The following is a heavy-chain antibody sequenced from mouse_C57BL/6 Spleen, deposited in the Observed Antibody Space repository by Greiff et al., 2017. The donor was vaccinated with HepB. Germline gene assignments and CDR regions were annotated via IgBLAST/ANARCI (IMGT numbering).Heavy chain of an antibody. D-gene: IGHD2-1*01. Sequence: EVQLQQSGAELVRPGASVKLSCTASGFNIKDDYMHWVKQRPEQGLEWIGWIDPENGDTEYASKFQGKATITADTPSNTAYLQLSSLTSEDTAVYYCSYYVGDWAWCGYWGEGTVVTVSA. CDR3: SYYVGDWAWCGY. CDR1: GFNIKDDY. CDR2: IDPENGDT. J-gene: IGHJ3*02. V-gene: IGHV14-4*01.